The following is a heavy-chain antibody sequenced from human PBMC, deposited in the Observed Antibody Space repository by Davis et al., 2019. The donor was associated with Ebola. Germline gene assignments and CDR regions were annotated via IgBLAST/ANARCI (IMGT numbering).Heavy chain of an antibody. V-gene: IGHV3-21*01. CDR2: ISSGTAYI. J-gene: IGHJ3*02. CDR1: GFSFSSST. Sequence: GGSLRLSCTASGFSFSSSTMIWARQAPGKGLQWLSSISSGTAYIFYADSLQGRFIISRDNAKNSLYLQMNNLRAEDTAVYYCARADAALNDAFEIWGLGAVVTVSS. D-gene: IGHD5-24*01. CDR3: ARADAALNDAFEI.